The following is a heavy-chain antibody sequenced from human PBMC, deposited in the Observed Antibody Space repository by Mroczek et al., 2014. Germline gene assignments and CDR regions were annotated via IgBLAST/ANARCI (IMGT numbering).Heavy chain of an antibody. CDR3: ARVMVRGVPDAFDI. Sequence: VQLQQWGGRTVEAFGDPVPHLRWSMVGPFSGYYWSWSPPAPREGGWSGLGKVNHSGSTNYNPSLKSRVTISVDTSKNQFSLKLSSVTAADTAVYYCARVMVRGVPDAFDIWGQGTMVTVSS. J-gene: IGHJ3*02. D-gene: IGHD3-10*01. CDR1: VGPFSGYY. CDR2: VNHSGST. V-gene: IGHV4-34*01.